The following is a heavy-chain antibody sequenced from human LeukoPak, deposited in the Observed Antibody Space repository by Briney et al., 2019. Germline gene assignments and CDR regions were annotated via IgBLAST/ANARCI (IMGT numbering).Heavy chain of an antibody. V-gene: IGHV3-23*01. Sequence: GGSLRLSCAASGFTFSSYAMSWVRQAPGKGLEWVSAISGSGGSTYYADSVKGRFTISRDNSKNTLYLQMNSLRAEDTAVYYCAKDSIFGVAITYFDYWGQGTLVTVSS. J-gene: IGHJ4*02. CDR1: GFTFSSYA. D-gene: IGHD3-3*01. CDR2: ISGSGGST. CDR3: AKDSIFGVAITYFDY.